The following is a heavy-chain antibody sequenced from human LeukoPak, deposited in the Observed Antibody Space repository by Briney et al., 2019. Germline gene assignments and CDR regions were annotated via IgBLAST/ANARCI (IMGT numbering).Heavy chain of an antibody. Sequence: PGGSLRLSCAASGFTFSSYAMSWVRQAPGKGLQWVSTISGSGVSTYYAESVKGRFTIFRDNSKNTLYVQMDSLRAEDTAVYYCAKSDLFSGGRSYFDYWGQGTLVTVSS. V-gene: IGHV3-23*01. CDR2: ISGSGVST. CDR3: AKSDLFSGGRSYFDY. CDR1: GFTFSSYA. J-gene: IGHJ4*02. D-gene: IGHD2-15*01.